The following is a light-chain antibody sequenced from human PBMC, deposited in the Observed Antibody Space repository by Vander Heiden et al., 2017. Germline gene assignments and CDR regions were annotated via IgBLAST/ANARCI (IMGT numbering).Light chain of an antibody. CDR3: GTWDSSLSALYV. V-gene: IGLV1-51*01. CDR1: SSNIGNNY. J-gene: IGLJ1*01. CDR2: DNN. Sequence: SSNIGNNYVSWYQQLPGTAPKLLIYDNNKRPSGIPDRFSGSKSGTSATLGITGLQTGDEADYYCGTWDSSLSALYVFGTGTKVTVL.